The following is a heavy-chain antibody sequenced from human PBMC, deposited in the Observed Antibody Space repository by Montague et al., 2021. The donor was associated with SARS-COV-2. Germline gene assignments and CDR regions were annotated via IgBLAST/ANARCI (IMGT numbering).Heavy chain of an antibody. Sequence: SETLSLTCTVSGGSITNNIDYWAWSRQPPGKGLEWIGGIDYTGNTYYXXXLKSRVTISVVTSKNHFTLKLSSVTAAETAVHYCARLKRYFDSSGSPSAFDFWRQGTKVTVSS. V-gene: IGHV4-39*02. J-gene: IGHJ3*01. D-gene: IGHD3-22*01. CDR1: GGSITNNIDY. CDR2: IDYTGNT. CDR3: ARLKRYFDSSGSPSAFDF.